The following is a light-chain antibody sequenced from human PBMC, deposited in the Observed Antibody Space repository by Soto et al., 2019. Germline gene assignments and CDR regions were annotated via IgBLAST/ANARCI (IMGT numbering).Light chain of an antibody. J-gene: IGLJ1*01. CDR3: QSYDSSLSVYG. CDR1: SSNIGAGYD. Sequence: QSVPTSPPSVPGATGQRVTISCTRSSSNIGAGYDVHWYQQLPGTAPKLLIYDNSNRPSGVPDRFSASKSGTSASLAITGLQAEDEADYYCQSYDSSLSVYGCGTGTKVTV. V-gene: IGLV1-40*01. CDR2: DNS.